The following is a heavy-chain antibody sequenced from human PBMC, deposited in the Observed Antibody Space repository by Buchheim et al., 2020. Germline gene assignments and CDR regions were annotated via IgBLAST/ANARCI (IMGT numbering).Heavy chain of an antibody. CDR2: INHSGST. D-gene: IGHD2-15*01. V-gene: IGHV4-34*01. CDR1: GGSFSGYY. CDR3: ARVGVPRCSGGSCKQKKHDAFDI. J-gene: IGHJ3*02. Sequence: QVQLQQWGAGLLKPSETLSLTCAVYGGSFSGYYWSWIRQPPGKGLEWIGEINHSGSTNYNPSLKSRVTISVDTSKNQFSLKRSSVTAADTAVYYCARVGVPRCSGGSCKQKKHDAFDIWGQGT.